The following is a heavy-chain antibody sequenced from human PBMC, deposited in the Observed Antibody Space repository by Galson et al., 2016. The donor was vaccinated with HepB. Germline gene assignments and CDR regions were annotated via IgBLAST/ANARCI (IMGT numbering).Heavy chain of an antibody. CDR2: SWYDGGNK. J-gene: IGHJ3*01. CDR3: ARGPYGKSRDAFHV. V-gene: IGHV3-33*01. Sequence: SLRLSCAGSGFNFRGYGIHWVRQAPGKGLEWVAMSWYDGGNKNYADSVRGRFTISRDSSNVYLHMNSLRAEDTAMYYCARGPYGKSRDAFHVWGQGTAVTVSS. D-gene: IGHD3-10*01. CDR1: GFNFRGYG.